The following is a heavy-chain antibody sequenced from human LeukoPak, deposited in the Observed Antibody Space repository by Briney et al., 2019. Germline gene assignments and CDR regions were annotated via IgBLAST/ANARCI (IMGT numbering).Heavy chain of an antibody. CDR2: IIPIFGTA. Sequence: SVEVSCKASGGTFSSYAVSWVRQAPGQGLEWMGGIIPIFGTANYAQKFQGRVTITTDESTSTAYMELNSLRSDDTAVYYCAGGRPVDYWGQGTLVTVSS. J-gene: IGHJ4*02. CDR3: AGGRPVDY. CDR1: GGTFSSYA. V-gene: IGHV1-69*05.